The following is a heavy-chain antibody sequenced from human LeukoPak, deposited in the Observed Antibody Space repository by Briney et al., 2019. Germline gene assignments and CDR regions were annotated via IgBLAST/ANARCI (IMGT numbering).Heavy chain of an antibody. J-gene: IGHJ4*02. D-gene: IGHD3-22*01. V-gene: IGHV1-2*06. CDR1: GYTFTSYD. CDR2: INPNSGGT. CDR3: ASRYYDIDY. Sequence: ASVKVSCKASGYTFTSYDINWVRQAPGQGLEWMGRINPNSGGTNYAQKFQDRVTMTRDTSISTAYMELSRLRSDDTAVYYCASRYYDIDYWGQGTLVTVSS.